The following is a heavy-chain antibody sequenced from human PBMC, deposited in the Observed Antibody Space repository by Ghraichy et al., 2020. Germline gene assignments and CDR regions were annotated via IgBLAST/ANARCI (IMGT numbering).Heavy chain of an antibody. CDR3: AREYYYGSGIQAGGLTYRQNNWFDP. Sequence: SETLSLTCTVSGGSISSGGYYWSWIRQHPGKGLEWIGYIYYSGSTYYNPSLKSRVTISVDTSKNQFSLKLSSVTAADTAVYYCAREYYYGSGIQAGGLTYRQNNWFDPWGQGTLVTVSS. D-gene: IGHD3-10*01. CDR1: GGSISSGGYY. V-gene: IGHV4-31*03. J-gene: IGHJ5*02. CDR2: IYYSGST.